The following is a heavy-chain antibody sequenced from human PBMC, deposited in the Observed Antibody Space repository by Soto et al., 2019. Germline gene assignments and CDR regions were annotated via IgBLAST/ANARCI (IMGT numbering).Heavy chain of an antibody. CDR2: IRSKTDGGTT. Sequence: GGSLRLSCAASGFTFSSYWMHWVRQAPGKGLVWVGRIRSKTDGGTTDFAALVKGRFAISRDDSKNMVYLQMNSLKIEDTAMYYCTTDSYFTMSLVRFDFWGHGPLVTVSS. D-gene: IGHD3-22*01. CDR3: TTDSYFTMSLVRFDF. V-gene: IGHV3-15*07. CDR1: GFTFSSYW. J-gene: IGHJ4*01.